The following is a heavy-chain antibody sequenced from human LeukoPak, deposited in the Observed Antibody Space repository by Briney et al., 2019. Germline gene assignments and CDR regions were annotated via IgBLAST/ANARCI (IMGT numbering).Heavy chain of an antibody. CDR1: GFTFSSYG. J-gene: IGHJ6*03. Sequence: GGSLRLSCAASGFTFSSYGMHWVRQAPGKGLEWVAVIWYDGSNKYYADSVKGRFTISRDNSKNTLYLQMNSLRAEDTAVYYCAIAQGDLPRAYYYYMDVWGKGTTVTVSS. CDR3: AIAQGDLPRAYYYYMDV. V-gene: IGHV3-33*01. D-gene: IGHD1-26*01. CDR2: IWYDGSNK.